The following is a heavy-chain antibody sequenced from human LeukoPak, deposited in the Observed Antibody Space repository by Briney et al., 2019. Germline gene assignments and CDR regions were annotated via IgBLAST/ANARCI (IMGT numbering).Heavy chain of an antibody. CDR3: VGYGSGSYYNYYMDV. J-gene: IGHJ6*03. D-gene: IGHD3-10*01. CDR1: GFTFSSYA. CDR2: ISGSGGST. Sequence: GGSLRLSCAASGFTFSSYAMSWVRQAPGKGLEWVSAISGSGGSTYYADSVKGRFTISRDNSKNTLYLQMNSLRAEDTAVYYCVGYGSGSYYNYYMDVWGKGTTVTVSS. V-gene: IGHV3-23*01.